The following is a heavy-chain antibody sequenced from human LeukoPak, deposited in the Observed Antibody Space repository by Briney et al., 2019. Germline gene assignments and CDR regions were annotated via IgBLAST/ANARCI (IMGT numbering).Heavy chain of an antibody. CDR2: ISGSGGST. D-gene: IGHD6-19*01. Sequence: GGSLRLSCAASGFTVSSNYMSWVRQAPGKGLEWVSAISGSGGSTYYADSVKGRFTISRDNSKNTLYLQMNSLRAEDTAVYYCAKDTRGWSPDDYWGQGTLVTVSS. V-gene: IGHV3-23*01. J-gene: IGHJ4*02. CDR1: GFTVSSNY. CDR3: AKDTRGWSPDDY.